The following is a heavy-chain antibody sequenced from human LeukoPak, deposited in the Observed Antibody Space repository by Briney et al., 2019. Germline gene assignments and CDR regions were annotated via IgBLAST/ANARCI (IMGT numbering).Heavy chain of an antibody. V-gene: IGHV1-8*01. CDR3: ARGLPMVYAFDI. J-gene: IGHJ3*02. D-gene: IGHD3-10*01. CDR1: GYTFTSYD. Sequence: GASGKVSCKASGYTFTSYDINWVRQATGQPLEWMGWRNPNSGNTGYAQKFQGRVTMTRNTSISTAYMELSSLRSDDTAVYYCARGLPMVYAFDICGQGTMVTVSS. CDR2: RNPNSGNT.